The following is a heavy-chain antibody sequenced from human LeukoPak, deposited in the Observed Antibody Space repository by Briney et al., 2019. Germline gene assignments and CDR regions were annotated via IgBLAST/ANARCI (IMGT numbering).Heavy chain of an antibody. CDR2: ISGSGGST. CDR3: AKDLYVSSSIAAAGDAFDI. Sequence: GGSLRLSCAASGFTFSSYAMRWVRQAPGKGLEWVSAISGSGGSTYYADSVKGRFSISRDNSKNTLYLQMNSLRAEDTAVYYCAKDLYVSSSIAAAGDAFDIWGQGTKVTVSS. J-gene: IGHJ3*02. CDR1: GFTFSSYA. V-gene: IGHV3-23*01. D-gene: IGHD6-13*01.